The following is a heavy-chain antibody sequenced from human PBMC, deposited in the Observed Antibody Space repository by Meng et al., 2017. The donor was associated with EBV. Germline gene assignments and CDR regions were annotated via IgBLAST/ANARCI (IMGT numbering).Heavy chain of an antibody. CDR3: ARGPGKLPAGGPAGDT. V-gene: IGHV1-2*06. J-gene: IGHJ5*02. Sequence: QVQLVQSGAEVKKPGASVKVSCKASGYNFTDHYMHWVRQAPGQGLEWMGRINPNSGGTNYAQNFQGRVTMTRDTSISTVYMDLSRLRSDDTAVYYCARGPGKLPAGGPAGDTWDQGTLGTVYS. CDR2: INPNSGGT. D-gene: IGHD2-2*01. CDR1: GYNFTDHY.